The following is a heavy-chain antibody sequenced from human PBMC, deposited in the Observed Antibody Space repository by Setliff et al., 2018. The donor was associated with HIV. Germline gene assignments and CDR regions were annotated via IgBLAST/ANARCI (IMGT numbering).Heavy chain of an antibody. J-gene: IGHJ6*03. CDR1: GGFLNGYF. CDR2: AYYDGST. Sequence: PSETLSLTCTVSGGFLNGYFWTWIRQPPGKKLEWIGRAYYDGSTHYNPSLKSRVTMSVDTSNHQFSLKLRSVTAADTAVYYCARSGFGYYYYYMDVWGKGTTVTVSS. V-gene: IGHV4-4*07. CDR3: ARSGFGYYYYYMDV. D-gene: IGHD3-10*01.